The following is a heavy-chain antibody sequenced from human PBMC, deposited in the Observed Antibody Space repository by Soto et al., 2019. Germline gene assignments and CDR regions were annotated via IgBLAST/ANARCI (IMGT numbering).Heavy chain of an antibody. CDR1: GGSFSCYY. CDR3: ARGPTMVRGVILYYFDY. Sequence: SETLSLTCAVYGGSFSCYYWSWIRQPPGKGLEWIGEINHSGSTNYNPSLKSRVTISVDTSKNQFSLKLSSVTAADTAVYYCARGPTMVRGVILYYFDYWGQGTLVTVSS. CDR2: INHSGST. D-gene: IGHD3-10*01. J-gene: IGHJ4*02. V-gene: IGHV4-34*01.